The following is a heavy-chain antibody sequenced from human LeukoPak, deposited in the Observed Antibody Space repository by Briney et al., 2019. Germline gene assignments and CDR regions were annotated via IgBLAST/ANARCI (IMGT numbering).Heavy chain of an antibody. CDR3: ARVCYYDSSGYYFQH. Sequence: ASVKVSCKASGYTFTGYYMHWVRQAPGQGLEWMGWINPNSGGTNYAQKFQGRLTMTRDTSISTVYMELSRLRSADTAVYYCARVCYYDSSGYYFQHWDQGTLVTVSS. CDR2: INPNSGGT. V-gene: IGHV1-2*02. CDR1: GYTFTGYY. D-gene: IGHD3-22*01. J-gene: IGHJ1*01.